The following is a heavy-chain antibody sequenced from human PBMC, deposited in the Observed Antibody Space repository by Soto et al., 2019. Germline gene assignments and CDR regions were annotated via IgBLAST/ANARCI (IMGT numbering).Heavy chain of an antibody. CDR2: IYYSGST. CDR1: GGSISSGGYY. Sequence: QVQLQESGPGRVKPSQTLSLTCTVSGGSISSGGYYWSWIRQHPGKCLEWIGYIYYSGSTYYNQSLKSRVTILVDTSKNQFSLKLSSVTAADTAVYYCASLPYGSGIHYFDYWGQGTLVTVSS. CDR3: ASLPYGSGIHYFDY. J-gene: IGHJ4*02. V-gene: IGHV4-31*03. D-gene: IGHD3-10*01.